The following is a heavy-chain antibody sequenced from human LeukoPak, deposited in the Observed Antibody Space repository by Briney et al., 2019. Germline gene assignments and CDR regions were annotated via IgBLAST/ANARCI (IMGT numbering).Heavy chain of an antibody. J-gene: IGHJ4*02. CDR3: ASQGY. CDR1: SGSISXXX. Sequence: PSETLSLTCXVSSGSISXXXXXXXXXPPGKGLXWIGYVYXXXNTDYXPSLKXXXXXXXXTXKNQFFLRLSSVTAADTAVYYCASQGYWGQGALVTVSS. CDR2: VYXXXNT. V-gene: IGHV4-59*01.